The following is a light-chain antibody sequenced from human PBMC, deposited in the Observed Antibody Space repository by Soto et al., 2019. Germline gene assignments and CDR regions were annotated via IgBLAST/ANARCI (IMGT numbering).Light chain of an antibody. Sequence: EIVMTQSPGTLSVSPGEGATLSCRASESISVNLAWYQQKPGQAPKLLIFGATSRATGVPARFSGSGSVTDFSLTISSPQSEDFAVYYCQQYNIWPSTFGQGTKPEIK. CDR3: QQYNIWPST. V-gene: IGKV3-15*01. CDR1: ESISVN. J-gene: IGKJ2*01. CDR2: GAT.